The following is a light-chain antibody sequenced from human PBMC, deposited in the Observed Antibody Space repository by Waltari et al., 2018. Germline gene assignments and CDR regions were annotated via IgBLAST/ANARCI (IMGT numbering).Light chain of an antibody. CDR3: QQSYSTPYT. CDR1: QSVSSY. V-gene: IGKV1-39*01. CDR2: AAS. Sequence: DIQMTQSPSSLSASVGDRVTMTCRASQSVSSYLNWYQQKPGKAPNLLIYAASSLQSGVPSRFCGSGSGTDFTLTISTLQPEDFATYYCQQSYSTPYTFGQGTKLEIK. J-gene: IGKJ2*01.